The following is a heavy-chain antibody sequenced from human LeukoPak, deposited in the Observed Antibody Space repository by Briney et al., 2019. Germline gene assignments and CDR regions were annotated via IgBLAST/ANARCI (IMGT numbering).Heavy chain of an antibody. CDR2: ISGSGGST. D-gene: IGHD3-3*01. CDR1: GFTFSSYA. V-gene: IGHV3-23*01. CDR3: AKATPGDFWSGPDRYY. J-gene: IGHJ4*02. Sequence: GGSLRLSCAASGFTFSSYAMSWVRQAPGKGLEWVSAISGSGGSTYYADSVKGRFTISRDNSKHTLYLQMNSLRAEDTAVYYCAKATPGDFWSGPDRYYWGQGTLVTVSS.